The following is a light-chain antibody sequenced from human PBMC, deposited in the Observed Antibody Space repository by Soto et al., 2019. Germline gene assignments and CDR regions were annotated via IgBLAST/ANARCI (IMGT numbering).Light chain of an antibody. J-gene: IGLJ1*01. Sequence: QSALTQPASVSGSPGQSITISCTGTSSDGGGYKYVSWYQQYPGKAPKLMIYEVSNRPSGVSNRFSGSKSGNTASLTISGLQAEDEADYYCSSYTSSSPCVFGTGTKLTVL. V-gene: IGLV2-14*01. CDR2: EVS. CDR1: SSDGGGYKY. CDR3: SSYTSSSPCV.